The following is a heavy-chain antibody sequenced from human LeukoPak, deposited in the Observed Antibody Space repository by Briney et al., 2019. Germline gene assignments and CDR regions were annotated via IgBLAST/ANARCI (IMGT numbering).Heavy chain of an antibody. CDR3: ARSSAAGFHFDY. J-gene: IGHJ4*02. Sequence: GESLKISCKGSGDSFGTYWIGRVRQMPGKGLEWMGIIYPGDSDTRYSPSFQGQVTISAATSITTAYLQWSSLEASDTAMYYCARSSAAGFHFDYWGQGTLVTVSS. CDR1: GDSFGTYW. V-gene: IGHV5-51*01. D-gene: IGHD6-13*01. CDR2: IYPGDSDT.